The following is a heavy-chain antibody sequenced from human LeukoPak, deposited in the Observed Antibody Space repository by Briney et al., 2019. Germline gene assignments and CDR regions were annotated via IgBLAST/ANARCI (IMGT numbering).Heavy chain of an antibody. CDR2: VWHAGSDN. J-gene: IGHJ6*02. Sequence: PGGSLRLSCEVSGLTFTRYGMHWVRQAPGKGLEWVAVVWHAGSDNAYADSVKGRFTISRDDTKNMLYLQMNSLRAEDTALYYCARDRTYCSSTSCTRLGMDVWGQGTTVTVSS. CDR1: GLTFTRYG. CDR3: ARDRTYCSSTSCTRLGMDV. V-gene: IGHV3-33*01. D-gene: IGHD2-2*01.